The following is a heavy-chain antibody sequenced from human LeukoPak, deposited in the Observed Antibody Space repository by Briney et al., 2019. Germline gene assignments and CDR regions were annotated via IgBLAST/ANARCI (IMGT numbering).Heavy chain of an antibody. CDR3: TSGSGRFEY. V-gene: IGHV3-49*04. D-gene: IGHD2-15*01. CDR1: GFTFGDFP. CDR2: IRAKAYGGTT. Sequence: GGSLRLSCAGSGFTFGDFPMTLVRQAPGKGLEWVGYIRAKAYGGTTEYAASVKGRFTISRDDSKRIAFLQMNSLQTLDTAIYYCTSGSGRFEYWGQGVLVTVSS. J-gene: IGHJ4*02.